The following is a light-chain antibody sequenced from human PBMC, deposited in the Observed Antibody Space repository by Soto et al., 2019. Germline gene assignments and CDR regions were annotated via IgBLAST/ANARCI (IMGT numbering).Light chain of an antibody. CDR2: AAS. J-gene: IGKJ3*01. Sequence: DIQMTQSPSSLSASVGDRVTITCRASQGIYNYLAWYQQKPGKRPKLLINAASTLESGVPSRFSGRGSGTDFSLTISSLQPEDVATYYCQKYNSAPFTFGPGTKVDIK. V-gene: IGKV1-27*01. CDR1: QGIYNY. CDR3: QKYNSAPFT.